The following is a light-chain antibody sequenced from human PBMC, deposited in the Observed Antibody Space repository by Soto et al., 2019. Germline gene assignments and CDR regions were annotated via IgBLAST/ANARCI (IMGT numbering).Light chain of an antibody. J-gene: IGKJ1*01. V-gene: IGKV1-39*01. CDR3: QQSYSTPRT. CDR2: AAS. CDR1: QSISSY. Sequence: IQISQSPTAVSATVGDRVTITCRASQSISSYLNWYQQKPGKAPKLLIYAASSLQSGVPSRFSGSGSGTDFTLTISSLQPEDFATYYCQQSYSTPRTFGQGTKVDI.